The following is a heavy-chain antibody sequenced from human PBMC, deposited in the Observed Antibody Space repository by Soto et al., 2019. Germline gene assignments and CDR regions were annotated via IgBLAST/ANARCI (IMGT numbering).Heavy chain of an antibody. CDR1: GLTFSASA. V-gene: IGHV3-73*01. J-gene: IGHJ4*02. D-gene: IGHD2-21*01. CDR3: CRHDPRWGSCDY. Sequence: GGSLRLSCAASGLTFSASAMHWVRQAPGKGLEWVGRIRNKVDSYQTVYAAPVNGRFTISRDDSKNMAYLQMTSLTTEDTAVYYWCRHDPRWGSCDYWGQGTRVTVSS. CDR2: IRNKVDSYQT.